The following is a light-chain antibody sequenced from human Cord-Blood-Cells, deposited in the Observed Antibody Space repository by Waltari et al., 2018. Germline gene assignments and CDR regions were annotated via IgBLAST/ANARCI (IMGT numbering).Light chain of an antibody. Sequence: QSALTQPASASGSPGQSITISCTGTSSDVGGYNYVSRYQQHPGKAPKLMIYEVSNRPSGVSNRFSGSKSGNTASLTISGLQAEDEADYYCSSYTSSSTPVVFGGGTKLTVL. CDR2: EVS. CDR3: SSYTSSSTPVV. J-gene: IGLJ2*01. V-gene: IGLV2-14*01. CDR1: SSDVGGYNY.